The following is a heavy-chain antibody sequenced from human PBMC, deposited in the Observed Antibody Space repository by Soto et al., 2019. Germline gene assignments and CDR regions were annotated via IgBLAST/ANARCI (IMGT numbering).Heavy chain of an antibody. D-gene: IGHD2-15*01. Sequence: EVQLVESGGGLVQPGGSLRLSCEASGFTFSRCWMSWVRQAPGKGLEWVASTKQDGSDKYYVDSVKGRFTISRDNAKNSLYLQMDSLRAEGTALYYCASIDHGMDVWGQGTTVTVSS. CDR1: GFTFSRCW. CDR3: ASIDHGMDV. CDR2: TKQDGSDK. V-gene: IGHV3-7*05. J-gene: IGHJ6*02.